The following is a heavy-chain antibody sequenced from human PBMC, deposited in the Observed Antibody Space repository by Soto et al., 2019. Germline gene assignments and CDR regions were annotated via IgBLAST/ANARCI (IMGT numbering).Heavy chain of an antibody. CDR1: GGSINNVNYC. V-gene: IGHV4-30-4*01. D-gene: IGHD7-27*01. Sequence: QVQLQVSGPGLGKPSQTLSLTCSVPGGSINNVNYCWSWIRQSPDKGLEWIGDIYDGGTTYNNPSRTRRVTISVDTSNNRFSLKLSSVSAADTAVYYCARGPSGDKVDYWGQGTLVTVSS. CDR3: ARGPSGDKVDY. J-gene: IGHJ4*02. CDR2: IYDGGTT.